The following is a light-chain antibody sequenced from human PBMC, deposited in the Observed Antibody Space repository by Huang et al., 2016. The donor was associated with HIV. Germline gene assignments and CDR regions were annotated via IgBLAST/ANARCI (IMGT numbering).Light chain of an antibody. Sequence: IVMTQSPDTLSVSPGERATLSCRAGQSVTHSLAWYQQKPGQAPRLLIYGTSTRATGIPGRFSGSGSGTDFPLTISSLQSDDFGVYYCQQYHYWPPVTFGQGTKVEI. CDR3: QQYHYWPPVT. CDR2: GTS. CDR1: QSVTHS. J-gene: IGKJ1*01. V-gene: IGKV3-15*01.